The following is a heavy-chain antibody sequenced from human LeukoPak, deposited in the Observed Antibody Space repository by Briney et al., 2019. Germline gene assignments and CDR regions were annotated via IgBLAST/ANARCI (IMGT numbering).Heavy chain of an antibody. CDR2: ISSSSSYI. CDR3: AREWDYYDGGYFDY. Sequence: GGSLRLSCAASGFTFSSYSMNWVRQAPGKGLEWVSSISSSSSYIYYADSVKGRFTISRDNAKNSLYLHMNSLRAEDTAVYYCAREWDYYDGGYFDYWGQGTLVTVSS. V-gene: IGHV3-21*01. J-gene: IGHJ4*02. D-gene: IGHD3-22*01. CDR1: GFTFSSYS.